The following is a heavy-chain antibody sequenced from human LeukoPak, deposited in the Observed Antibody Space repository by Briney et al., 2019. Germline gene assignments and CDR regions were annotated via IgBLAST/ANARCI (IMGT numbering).Heavy chain of an antibody. CDR2: INHSGST. D-gene: IGHD3-16*01. V-gene: IGHV4-34*01. Sequence: SETLSLTCAVYGGSFSGYYWSWIRQPPGKGREWFGEINHSGSTNYNPSLKSRVTISVDTSKNQFSLKLSSGTAADTAVYYCARGRGIAYYYYYMGVWGKGTTVTVSS. J-gene: IGHJ6*03. CDR3: ARGRGIAYYYYYMGV. CDR1: GGSFSGYY.